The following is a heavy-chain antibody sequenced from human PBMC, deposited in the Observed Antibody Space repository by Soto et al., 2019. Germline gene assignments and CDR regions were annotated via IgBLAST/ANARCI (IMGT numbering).Heavy chain of an antibody. CDR1: GFTFSSYA. D-gene: IGHD6-13*01. J-gene: IGHJ4*02. CDR2: ISYDGSNK. CDR3: AREEDSSPHNSVDY. V-gene: IGHV3-30-3*01. Sequence: QVQLVESGGGVVQPGRSLRLSCAASGFTFSSYAMHCVRQAPGKGLEWVAVISYDGSNKYYVDSVKGRFTISRDNSKNTLYLQMNSLRAEDTAVYYCAREEDSSPHNSVDYWGQGTLVTVSS.